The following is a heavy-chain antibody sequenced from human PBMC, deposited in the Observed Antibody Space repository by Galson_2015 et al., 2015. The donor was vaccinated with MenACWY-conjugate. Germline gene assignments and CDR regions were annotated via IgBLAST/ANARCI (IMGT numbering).Heavy chain of an antibody. J-gene: IGHJ6*02. V-gene: IGHV5-51*01. CDR2: IDPVNSNI. Sequence: QSGAEVKKPGESLKISCKGSGYSFTNYWITWVRQMPGKGLEWVGLIDPVNSNIRYSPAFEGRVTISADNSITTAYLQWNSLQASDTAMYYCARHPPGGRGMDVWGQGTTVTVSS. CDR1: GYSFTNYW. D-gene: IGHD1-26*01. CDR3: ARHPPGGRGMDV.